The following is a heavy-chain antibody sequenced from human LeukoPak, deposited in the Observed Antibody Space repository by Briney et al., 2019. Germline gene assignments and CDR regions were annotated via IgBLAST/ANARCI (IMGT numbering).Heavy chain of an antibody. D-gene: IGHD2-2*02. CDR3: AREGAPAAISY. CDR2: IYSSGTT. V-gene: IGHV4-4*07. CDR1: GGSISSYY. Sequence: SETLSLTCTVSGGSISSYYWNWIRQPAGKGLEWIGRIYSSGTTNYNPSLKSRVTMSVARSKNQFSLKLSSVTAADTAVYYCAREGAPAAISYWGQGTLVTVSS. J-gene: IGHJ4*02.